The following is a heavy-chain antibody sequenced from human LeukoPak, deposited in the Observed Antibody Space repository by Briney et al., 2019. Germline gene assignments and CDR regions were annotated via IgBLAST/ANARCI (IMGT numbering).Heavy chain of an antibody. CDR2: ISSSSSYI. CDR1: GFTFSSYS. CDR3: ARAVPSYYGMGV. Sequence: GGSLGLSCAASGFTFSSYSMNWVRQAPGKGLEWVSSISSSSSYIYYADSVKGRFTISRDNAKNSLYLQMNSLRAEDTAVYYCARAVPSYYGMGVWGQGTTVTVSS. V-gene: IGHV3-21*01. J-gene: IGHJ6*02. D-gene: IGHD2-2*01.